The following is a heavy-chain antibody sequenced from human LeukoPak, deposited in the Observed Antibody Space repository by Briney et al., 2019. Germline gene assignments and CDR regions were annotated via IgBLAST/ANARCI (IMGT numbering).Heavy chain of an antibody. CDR2: ISGSGGST. Sequence: PGGSLRLSCAASGFTFSSYAMSWVRQAPGKGLEWVSAISGSGGSTYYADSVKGRFTISRDNSKNTLYLQMNSLRAEDTAVYYCAKDRQQLVLGSWFDPWGQGTLVTVSS. CDR3: AKDRQQLVLGSWFDP. J-gene: IGHJ5*02. V-gene: IGHV3-23*01. CDR1: GFTFSSYA. D-gene: IGHD6-13*01.